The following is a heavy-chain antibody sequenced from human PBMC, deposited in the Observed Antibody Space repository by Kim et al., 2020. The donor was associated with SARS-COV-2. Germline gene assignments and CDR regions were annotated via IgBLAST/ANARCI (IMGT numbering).Heavy chain of an antibody. Sequence: SVKVSCKASGGTFSSYAISWVRQAPGQGLEWMGGIIPIFGTANYAQKFQGRVTITADESTSTAYMELSSLRSEDTAVYYCARAPTAAGNEAAFDIWGQGTMVTVSS. CDR1: GGTFSSYA. V-gene: IGHV1-69*13. D-gene: IGHD6-13*01. CDR3: ARAPTAAGNEAAFDI. CDR2: IIPIFGTA. J-gene: IGHJ3*02.